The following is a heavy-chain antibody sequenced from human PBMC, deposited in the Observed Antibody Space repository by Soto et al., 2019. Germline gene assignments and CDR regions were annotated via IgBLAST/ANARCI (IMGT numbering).Heavy chain of an antibody. J-gene: IGHJ6*02. CDR1: GGSISSYY. CDR2: IYYSGST. D-gene: IGHD2-2*01. V-gene: IGHV4-59*08. Sequence: SETLSLTCTVSGGSISSYYWSWIRQPPGKGLEWIGYIYYSGSTNYNPSLKSRVTISVDTSKNQFSLKLSSVTAADTAVYYCARLSTSWYYGMDVWGQGTTVTVSS. CDR3: ARLSTSWYYGMDV.